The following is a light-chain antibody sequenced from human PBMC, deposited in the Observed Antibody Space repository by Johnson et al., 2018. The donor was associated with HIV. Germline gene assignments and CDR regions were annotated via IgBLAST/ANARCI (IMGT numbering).Light chain of an antibody. CDR2: ENN. CDR1: NSNIGNNY. Sequence: QSVLTQPPSVSAAPGQKVTISCSGSNSNIGNNYVSWYQQLPGTAPKLLIYENNKRPSGIPDRFSGSKSGTSATLGITGLQTGDEADYYCGTWDSSLSALYVFGTGTKFTVL. CDR3: GTWDSSLSALYV. J-gene: IGLJ1*01. V-gene: IGLV1-51*02.